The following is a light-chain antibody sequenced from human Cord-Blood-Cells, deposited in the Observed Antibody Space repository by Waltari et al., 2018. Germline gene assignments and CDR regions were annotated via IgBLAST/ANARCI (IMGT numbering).Light chain of an antibody. CDR1: SSDVGSYNL. Sequence: QSALTQPASVSGSPGQSITISCTGTSSDVGSYNLVSWYQLHPGKAPKLMIYEGNKRPSGVSNRLSGSKSGNTASLTISGLQAEDEADYYCCSYAGSSTYVFGTGTKVTVL. J-gene: IGLJ1*01. CDR3: CSYAGSSTYV. CDR2: EGN. V-gene: IGLV2-23*01.